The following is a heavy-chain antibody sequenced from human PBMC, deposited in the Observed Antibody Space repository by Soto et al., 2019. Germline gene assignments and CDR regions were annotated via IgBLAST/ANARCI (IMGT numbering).Heavy chain of an antibody. CDR2: IYYSGST. D-gene: IGHD3-16*01. CDR3: ARDAGEQRGLDF. V-gene: IGHV4-31*03. Sequence: QVLLQESGPGLVKPSETLSLICLVSGGSITTGGYSWSWIRQHPGKGLDWIGNIYYSGSTSYNPSLKSRLTISVDTSKNQCSLKLTSVTAADSAVYYCARDAGEQRGLDFWGQGTLVTVSS. CDR1: GGSITTGGYS. J-gene: IGHJ4*02.